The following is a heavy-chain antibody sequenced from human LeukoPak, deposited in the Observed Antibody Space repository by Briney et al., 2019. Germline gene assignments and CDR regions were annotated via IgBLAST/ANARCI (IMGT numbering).Heavy chain of an antibody. V-gene: IGHV1-18*01. CDR2: ISAYNGNT. Sequence: GASVKGSCKASGYTFTSYGISWVRQAPGQGLEWMGWISAYNGNTNYAQKLQGRVTMTTDTSTSTAYMELRSLRSHDTAVYYCARTSGWHYYYYYYMDVWGKGATVTVSS. D-gene: IGHD6-19*01. J-gene: IGHJ6*03. CDR1: GYTFTSYG. CDR3: ARTSGWHYYYYYYMDV.